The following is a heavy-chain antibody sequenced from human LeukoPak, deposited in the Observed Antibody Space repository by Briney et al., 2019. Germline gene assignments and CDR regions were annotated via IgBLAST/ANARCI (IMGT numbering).Heavy chain of an antibody. V-gene: IGHV3-30*04. Sequence: GGSLRLSCAASGFTFSSYSMHWVRQAPGKGLEWVAVISYDGKKRFYADSVEGRFTISRDNSKNTVDLQMNSLRPEVMAVYYCARDWGYDSGTYCVYWGQGTLVTVSS. CDR2: ISYDGKKR. J-gene: IGHJ4*02. D-gene: IGHD3-10*01. CDR3: ARDWGYDSGTYCVY. CDR1: GFTFSSYS.